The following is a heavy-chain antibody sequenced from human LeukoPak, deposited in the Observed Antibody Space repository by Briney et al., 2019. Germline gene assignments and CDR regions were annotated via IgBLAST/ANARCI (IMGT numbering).Heavy chain of an antibody. CDR3: ARGLINYDVWTGYFYFDY. V-gene: IGHV4-34*01. Sequence: SETLSLTCAVYGGSFSGYYWSWIRQPPGKGLEWIGEINHSGSTNYNPSLKSRVTISVDTSKNQFSLKLSSVTAADTAVYYCARGLINYDVWTGYFYFDYWGQGTLFTVSS. CDR2: INHSGST. J-gene: IGHJ4*02. CDR1: GGSFSGYY. D-gene: IGHD3-3*01.